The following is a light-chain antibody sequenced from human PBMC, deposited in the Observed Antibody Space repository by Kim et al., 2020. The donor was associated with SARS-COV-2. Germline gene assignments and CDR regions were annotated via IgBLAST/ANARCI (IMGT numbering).Light chain of an antibody. CDR2: GIS. V-gene: IGLV2-14*03. CDR1: SSDVGGYVY. J-gene: IGLJ3*02. Sequence: QSALTQPASVSGSPGQSITISCSGISSDVGGYVYVSWYQQHPGKAPKLMIFGISNRPSGISHRFSGSKSGNTASLTISGLQAEDEADYYCSTYTTDIMMFGGGTQLTVL. CDR3: STYTTDIMM.